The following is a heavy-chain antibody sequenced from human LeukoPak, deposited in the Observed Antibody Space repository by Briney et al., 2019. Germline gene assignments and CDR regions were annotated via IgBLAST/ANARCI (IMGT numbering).Heavy chain of an antibody. CDR2: MKPDGSEI. D-gene: IGHD5-24*01. CDR3: ARDDLTNGYNGNF. V-gene: IGHV3-7*01. CDR1: GFTFSNYW. J-gene: IGHJ4*02. Sequence: TGGSLRLSCAASGFTFSNYWMSWVRQAPGKGLEWVANMKPDGSEIYYMDSVKGRFTISRDNAKNSLYLQMNSLRVDDTAVYYCARDDLTNGYNGNFWGQGTLVTVSS.